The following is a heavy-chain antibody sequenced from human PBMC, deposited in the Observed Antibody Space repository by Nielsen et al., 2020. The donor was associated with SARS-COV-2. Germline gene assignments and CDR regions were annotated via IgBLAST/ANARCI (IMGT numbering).Heavy chain of an antibody. Sequence: GGSLRLSCAASGFRFTSYSMNWVRQAPGKGLEWVASITMSGAYMYYADSVRGRFTVSRDNAENSLYLQMNSLRDEDTAVYYCARSLGGPIYYYFYMDVWGKGTTVTVSS. D-gene: IGHD3-16*01. J-gene: IGHJ6*03. V-gene: IGHV3-21*06. CDR2: ITMSGAYM. CDR3: ARSLGGPIYYYFYMDV. CDR1: GFRFTSYS.